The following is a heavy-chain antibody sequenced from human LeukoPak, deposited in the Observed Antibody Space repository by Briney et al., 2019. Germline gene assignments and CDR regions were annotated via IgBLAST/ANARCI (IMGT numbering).Heavy chain of an antibody. CDR2: IYPGDSDT. Sequence: GESLKISCKGSGYSFTSYWIGWVRQMPGKGLEWMGIIYPGDSDTRYSPSFQGQVTISADKSISTAYLQWSSLKASDTAMYYCARLAIAAAGTRDYFDYWGQGTLVTVSS. D-gene: IGHD6-13*01. CDR3: ARLAIAAAGTRDYFDY. CDR1: GYSFTSYW. J-gene: IGHJ4*02. V-gene: IGHV5-51*01.